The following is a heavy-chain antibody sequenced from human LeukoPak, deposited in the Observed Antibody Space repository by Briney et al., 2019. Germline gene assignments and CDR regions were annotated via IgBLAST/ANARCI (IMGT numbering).Heavy chain of an antibody. D-gene: IGHD6-19*01. CDR1: SGSISSGSYY. Sequence: SETLSLTCTVSSGSISSGSYYWSWIRQPAGKGLEWIGRIYTSGSTNYNPSLKSRVTISVDTSKNQFSLKLSSVTAADTAVYYCARESWLGIPYYMDVWGKGTTVTVSS. J-gene: IGHJ6*03. CDR2: IYTSGST. V-gene: IGHV4-61*02. CDR3: ARESWLGIPYYMDV.